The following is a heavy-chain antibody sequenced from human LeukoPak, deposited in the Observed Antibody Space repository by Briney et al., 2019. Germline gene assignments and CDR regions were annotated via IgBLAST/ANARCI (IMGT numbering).Heavy chain of an antibody. D-gene: IGHD2-15*01. CDR1: GYTFTGYY. CDR3: ARAQGINTVAASY. CDR2: INPNSGGT. V-gene: IGHV1-2*02. J-gene: IGHJ4*02. Sequence: ASVKVSCKASGYTFTGYYMHRVRQAPGQGLEWMGWINPNSGGTNYAQKFQGRVTMTRDTSISTAYMELSRLRSDDTAVYYCARAQGINTVAASYWGQGTLVTVSS.